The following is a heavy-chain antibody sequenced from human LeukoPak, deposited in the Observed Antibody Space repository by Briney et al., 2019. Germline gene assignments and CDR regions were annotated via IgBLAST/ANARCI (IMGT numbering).Heavy chain of an antibody. V-gene: IGHV3-23*01. CDR2: ISDSGGST. Sequence: GGSLRLSCAVSGITLSNYGMSWVRQAPGKGLEWVAGISDSGGSTKYADSVKGRFTISRDNPKNTLYLQMNSLRAEDTAVYFCAKRGVVIRVILVGFHKEAYYFESWGQGALVTVSS. CDR1: GITLSNYG. D-gene: IGHD3/OR15-3a*01. J-gene: IGHJ4*02. CDR3: AKRGVVIRVILVGFHKEAYYFES.